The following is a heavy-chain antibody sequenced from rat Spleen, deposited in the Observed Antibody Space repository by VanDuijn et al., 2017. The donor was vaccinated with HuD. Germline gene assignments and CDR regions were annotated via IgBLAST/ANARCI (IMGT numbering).Heavy chain of an antibody. J-gene: IGHJ2*01. CDR1: GFTFSYYY. CDR2: ISSSGVNT. CDR3: ARAANYFDY. V-gene: IGHV5-25*01. Sequence: EVHLVESGGGLVQPGRSMKLSCAASGFTFSYYYMAWVRQAPTKGLEWVASISSSGVNTYYRDSVRGRFTISRDNAKSTLYLQMDSLRSEDTATYYCARAANYFDYWGQGVMVTVSS.